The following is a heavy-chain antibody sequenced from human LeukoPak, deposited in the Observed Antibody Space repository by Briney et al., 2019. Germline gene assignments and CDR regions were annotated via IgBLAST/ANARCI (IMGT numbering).Heavy chain of an antibody. D-gene: IGHD3-16*02. CDR2: INHSGST. Sequence: SETLSLTCAVYGWSFSGYYWSWIRQPPGKGLEWIGEINHSGSTNYNLSLKSRVTTSVDTSKNQFSLKLSSVTAADTAVYYCARGLYYDYVWGSYRLWYFDYWGQGTLVTVSS. CDR3: ARGLYYDYVWGSYRLWYFDY. CDR1: GWSFSGYY. V-gene: IGHV4-34*01. J-gene: IGHJ4*02.